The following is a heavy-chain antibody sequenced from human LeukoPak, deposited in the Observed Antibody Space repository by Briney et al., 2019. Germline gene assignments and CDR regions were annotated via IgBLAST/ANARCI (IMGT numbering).Heavy chain of an antibody. CDR1: GYSISSGYY. D-gene: IGHD1-20*01. CDR2: IYHSGST. Sequence: PSETLSLTCTVSGYSISSGYYWGWIRQPPGKGLEWIGSIYHSGSTYYNPSLKSRVTISVDTSKNQFSLKLSSVTAADTAVYYCARGRGDNWNYVDYWGQGTLVTVSS. CDR3: ARGRGDNWNYVDY. J-gene: IGHJ4*02. V-gene: IGHV4-38-2*02.